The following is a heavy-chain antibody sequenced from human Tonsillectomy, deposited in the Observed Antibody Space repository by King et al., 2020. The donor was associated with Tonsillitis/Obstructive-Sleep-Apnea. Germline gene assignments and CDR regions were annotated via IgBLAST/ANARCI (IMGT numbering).Heavy chain of an antibody. V-gene: IGHV3-23*04. Sequence: VQLVESGGGLVQPGGSLRLSCAASGFTFSSYAMSWVRQAPGKGLEWVSSISGSGISTYYADSVQGRFTISRDNSKNTLYLQMNSLRAEDTAVYYCDFSSRGRFRPFDYWGQGALVTVSS. J-gene: IGHJ4*02. D-gene: IGHD3-3*01. CDR3: DFSSRGRFRPFDY. CDR2: ISGSGIST. CDR1: GFTFSSYA.